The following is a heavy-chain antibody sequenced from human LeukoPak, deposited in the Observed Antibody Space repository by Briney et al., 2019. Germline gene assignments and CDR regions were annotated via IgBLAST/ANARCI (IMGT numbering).Heavy chain of an antibody. D-gene: IGHD4-11*01. Sequence: SETLSLTCTVSGGSVNSGTYYWNWIRQPPGKGLEWIGYIYYSGCTNYNPSLKSRVTISVDTSKNQFSLKLSSVTAADTAVYYCARDRVRGNSNPYFDYWGQGTLVTVSS. CDR2: IYYSGCT. CDR3: ARDRVRGNSNPYFDY. V-gene: IGHV4-61*01. J-gene: IGHJ4*02. CDR1: GGSVNSGTYY.